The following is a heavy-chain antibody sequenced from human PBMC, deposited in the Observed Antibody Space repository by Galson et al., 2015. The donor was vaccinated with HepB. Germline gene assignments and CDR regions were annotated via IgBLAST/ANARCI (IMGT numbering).Heavy chain of an antibody. CDR2: ISSSSSTI. J-gene: IGHJ6*03. CDR3: AREQPVGVDYMDV. D-gene: IGHD6-13*01. CDR1: GFTFSSYS. Sequence: SLRLSCAASGFTFSSYSMNWVRQAPGKGLEWVSYISSSSSTIYYADSVKGRFTISRDNAKNSLYLQMNSLRAEDTAVYYCAREQPVGVDYMDVWGKGTTVTVSS. V-gene: IGHV3-48*01.